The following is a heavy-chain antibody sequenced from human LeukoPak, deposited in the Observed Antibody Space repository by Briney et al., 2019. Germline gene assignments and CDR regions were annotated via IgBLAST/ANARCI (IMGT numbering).Heavy chain of an antibody. CDR2: IGAGGAAT. CDR3: GRPTKFWLIQGDGVDV. CDR1: GFTFTTYA. V-gene: IGHV3-23*01. Sequence: PGASLRLSCVASGFTFTTYAMTWVRQAPGKGLEWVSSIGAGGAATFYSDSVKGRFTISRDNSMNTLYLQMNSLRADDTAVYYCGRPTKFWLIQGDGVDVWGKGTTVTVSS. D-gene: IGHD6-19*01. J-gene: IGHJ6*04.